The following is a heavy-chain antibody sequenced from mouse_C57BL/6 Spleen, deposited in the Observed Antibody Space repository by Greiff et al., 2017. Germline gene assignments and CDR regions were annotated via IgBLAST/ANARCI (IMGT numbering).Heavy chain of an antibody. Sequence: QVQLQQSGPELVKPGASVKISCKASGYAFSSSWMNWVKQRPGKGLEWIGRIYPGDGDTNYHGKFKGKVTLTADKSSSTAYMQLSSLTSEDSAVYFCARNSNSAGFAYWGQGALVTVSA. J-gene: IGHJ3*01. CDR2: IYPGDGDT. D-gene: IGHD2-5*01. CDR3: ARNSNSAGFAY. CDR1: GYAFSSSW. V-gene: IGHV1-82*01.